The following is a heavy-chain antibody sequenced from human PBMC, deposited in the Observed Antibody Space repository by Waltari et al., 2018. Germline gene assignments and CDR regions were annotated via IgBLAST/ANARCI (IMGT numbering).Heavy chain of an antibody. D-gene: IGHD6-13*01. J-gene: IGHJ6*02. CDR2: INHSGST. CDR3: ARGSSSWYSGGMDV. CDR1: GGSFRGYY. Sequence: QVQLQQWGAGLLKPSETLSLTCAVYGGSFRGYYWSWIRQPPGKGLEWIGEINHSGSTHYNPSLKSRVTISVDTSKNQFSLKLSAVTAADTAVYYCARGSSSWYSGGMDVWGQGTTVTVSS. V-gene: IGHV4-34*01.